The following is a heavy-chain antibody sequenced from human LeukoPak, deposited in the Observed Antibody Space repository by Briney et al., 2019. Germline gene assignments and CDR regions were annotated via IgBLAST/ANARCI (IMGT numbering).Heavy chain of an antibody. D-gene: IGHD6-13*01. V-gene: IGHV7-4-1*02. J-gene: IGHJ5*02. CDR1: GYTFTSYA. Sequence: ASVKVSCKASGYTFTSYAMSWVRQAPGQGLEWMGWINTNTGNPTYAQGFTGRFVFSLDTSVSTAYLQISSLKAEDTAVYYCARTHPHAAAAGTNWFDLWGQGTLVTVSS. CDR2: INTNTGNP. CDR3: ARTHPHAAAAGTNWFDL.